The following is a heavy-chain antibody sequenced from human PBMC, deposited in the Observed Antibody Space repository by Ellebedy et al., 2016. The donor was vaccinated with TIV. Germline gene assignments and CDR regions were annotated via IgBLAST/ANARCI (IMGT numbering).Heavy chain of an antibody. J-gene: IGHJ4*02. CDR3: AKGGRFGELSPIQFDY. Sequence: GGSLRLSXAASGFTFSSYAMSWVRQAPGKGLEWVSGISWNSGSIGYADSVKGRFTISRDNAKNSLYLQMNSLRAEDTALYYCAKGGRFGELSPIQFDYWGQGTLVTVSS. CDR1: GFTFSSYA. D-gene: IGHD3-10*01. CDR2: ISWNSGSI. V-gene: IGHV3-9*01.